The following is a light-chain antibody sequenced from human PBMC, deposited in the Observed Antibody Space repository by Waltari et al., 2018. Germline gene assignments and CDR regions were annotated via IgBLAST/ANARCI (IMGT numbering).Light chain of an antibody. V-gene: IGKV1-39*01. CDR3: QQSFSIPPT. J-gene: IGKJ1*01. CDR2: PAS. CDR1: QTISSF. Sequence: DIQMTQSPSSLSASVGDRVTITCRASQTISSFLNWYQQKPGKAPKLLISPASTLQSGVPSRFSGSISGTDFTLTISSLQPEDFATFYCQQSFSIPPTFGQGTTVEI.